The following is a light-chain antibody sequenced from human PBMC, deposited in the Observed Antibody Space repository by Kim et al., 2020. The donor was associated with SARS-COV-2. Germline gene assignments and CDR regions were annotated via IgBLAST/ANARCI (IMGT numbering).Light chain of an antibody. CDR1: RLRTYY. CDR2: GKN. V-gene: IGLV3-19*01. CDR3: NSRDNNDNVL. Sequence: VALGQTVRITCQGDRLRTYYTTLFQQKPGQAPIVVFYGKNNRPSGIPDRFSGSSSGNTASLTITATQAGDEADYYCNSRDNNDNVLFGGGTQLTVL. J-gene: IGLJ2*01.